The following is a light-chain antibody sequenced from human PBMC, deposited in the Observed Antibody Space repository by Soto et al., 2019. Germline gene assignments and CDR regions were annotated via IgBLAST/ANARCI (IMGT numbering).Light chain of an antibody. V-gene: IGLV6-57*04. Sequence: NFMLTQPHSVSESPGKTLSISCTRSSGSIANNYVQWYQQRPGSAPTTVIYENNQRLSGVPDRFSGSTDGSSNSASLTISGLQTEDEADYYCSSYTSSSINWVFGGGTKLTVL. J-gene: IGLJ3*02. CDR3: SSYTSSSINWV. CDR2: ENN. CDR1: SGSIANNY.